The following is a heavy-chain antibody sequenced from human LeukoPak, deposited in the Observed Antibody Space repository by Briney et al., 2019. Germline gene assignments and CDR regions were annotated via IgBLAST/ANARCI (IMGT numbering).Heavy chain of an antibody. CDR3: AVGSRYSSSTDAFDI. CDR1: GYTLTSYG. D-gene: IGHD6-13*01. V-gene: IGHV1-18*01. Sequence: GASVKVSCKASGYTLTSYGISWVRQAPGQGLEWMGWISAYNGNTNYAQKLQGRVTMTTDTSTSTAYMELRSLRSDDTAVYYCAVGSRYSSSTDAFDIWGQGTMVTASS. CDR2: ISAYNGNT. J-gene: IGHJ3*02.